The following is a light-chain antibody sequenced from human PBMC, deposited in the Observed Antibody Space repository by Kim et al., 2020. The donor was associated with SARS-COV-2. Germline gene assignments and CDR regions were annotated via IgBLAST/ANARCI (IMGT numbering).Light chain of an antibody. CDR3: AAWDDSLNGRGV. CDR2: SNN. J-gene: IGLJ2*01. Sequence: QRVSLSCAGSSYNIESITVNWYRQLPGTAPKLLIYSNNQRPSGVPVRFSGSKSGTSASLAISGLQSEDEADYYCAAWDDSLNGRGVFGGGTQLTVL. V-gene: IGLV1-44*01. CDR1: SYNIESIT.